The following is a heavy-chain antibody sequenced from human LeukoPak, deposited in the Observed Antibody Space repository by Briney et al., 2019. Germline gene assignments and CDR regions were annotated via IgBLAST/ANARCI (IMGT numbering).Heavy chain of an antibody. V-gene: IGHV4-34*01. Sequence: TLSLTCAVYGGSFSGYYWSWIRQPPGKGLEWIGEINHSGSTNYNPSLKSRVTISVDTSKNQFSLKLSSVTAADTAVYYCARGCGFYYGSGSYCYWGQGTLVTVSS. CDR3: ARGCGFYYGSGSYCY. CDR1: GGSFSGYY. CDR2: INHSGST. J-gene: IGHJ4*02. D-gene: IGHD3-10*01.